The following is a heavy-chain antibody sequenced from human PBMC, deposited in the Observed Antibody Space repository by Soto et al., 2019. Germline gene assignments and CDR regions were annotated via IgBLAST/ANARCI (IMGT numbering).Heavy chain of an antibody. CDR3: AKGALGYSSGWDYYYYMDV. D-gene: IGHD6-19*01. V-gene: IGHV3-23*01. CDR1: GFTFNNYA. J-gene: IGHJ6*03. Sequence: EVQVLESGGGLVQPGGSLRLSCAASGFTFNNYAMYWVRQAPGKGLEWVSGISGSGGNTYYADSVKGRLTISRDNSKNTLYLQMNSLRAEDTAVYYCAKGALGYSSGWDYYYYMDVWGKGTTVTVSS. CDR2: ISGSGGNT.